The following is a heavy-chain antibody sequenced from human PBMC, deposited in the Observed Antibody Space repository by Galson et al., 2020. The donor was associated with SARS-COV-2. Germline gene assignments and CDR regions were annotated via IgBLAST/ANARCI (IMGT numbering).Heavy chain of an antibody. J-gene: IGHJ4*02. CDR3: ARVLPYGDYSDY. CDR2: IYSGGST. D-gene: IGHD4-17*01. CDR1: GFTVSSNY. Sequence: GGSLRLSCAASGFTVSSNYMSWVRQAPGKGLEWVSVIYSGGSTYYADSVKGRFTISRDNSKNTLYLQMNSLRAEDTAVYYCARVLPYGDYSDYWGQGTLVTVSS. V-gene: IGHV3-66*01.